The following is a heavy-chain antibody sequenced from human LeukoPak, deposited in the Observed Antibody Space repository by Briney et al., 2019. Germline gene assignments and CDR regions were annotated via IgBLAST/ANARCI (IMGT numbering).Heavy chain of an antibody. CDR2: IIPILGIA. CDR1: VGTFSSYA. J-gene: IGHJ3*02. Sequence: SVKVSCKASVGTFSSYAISWVRQAPGQGLEWMGRIIPILGIANYAQKFQGRVTITADKSTSTAYMELSSLRSEDTAVYYCARDRHYYGSGSRSGAFDIWGQGTMVTVSS. D-gene: IGHD3-10*01. V-gene: IGHV1-69*04. CDR3: ARDRHYYGSGSRSGAFDI.